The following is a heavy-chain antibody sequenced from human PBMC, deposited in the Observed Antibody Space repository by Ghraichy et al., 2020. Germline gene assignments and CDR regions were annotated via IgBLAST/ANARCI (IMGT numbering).Heavy chain of an antibody. CDR3: AKKGDGSGRSDALDI. D-gene: IGHD3-22*01. J-gene: IGHJ3*02. CDR1: GFTFSRFP. V-gene: IGHV3-30-3*02. CDR2: TEHDGSVK. Sequence: LSLTCDASGFTFSRFPMHWVRQAPGKGLEWVAVTEHDGSVKYYADSVKGRLTISRDNSKNTLFLEMNSLRAEDTAIYYCAKKGDGSGRSDALDIWGQGTMVTVSS.